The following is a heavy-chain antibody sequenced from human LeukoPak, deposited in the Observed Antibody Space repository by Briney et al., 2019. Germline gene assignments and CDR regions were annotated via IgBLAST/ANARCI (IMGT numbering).Heavy chain of an antibody. D-gene: IGHD2-2*01. CDR2: IYTSGST. CDR1: GGSISSYY. Sequence: SETLSLTCTVSGGSISSYYWSWIRQPAGKGLEWIGRIYTSGSTNYNPSLKSRVTMSVDTSKNQFSLKLSSVTAADTAVYCCARVDAGCSSTSCQTYYYYYMDVWGKGTTVTVSS. CDR3: ARVDAGCSSTSCQTYYYYYMDV. J-gene: IGHJ6*03. V-gene: IGHV4-4*07.